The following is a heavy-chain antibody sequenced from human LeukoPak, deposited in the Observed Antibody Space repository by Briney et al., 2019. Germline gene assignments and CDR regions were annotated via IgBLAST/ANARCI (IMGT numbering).Heavy chain of an antibody. J-gene: IGHJ4*02. CDR2: IYYSGST. CDR3: ARRAKYYYDSSGYQN. D-gene: IGHD3-22*01. CDR1: GGSFSGYY. V-gene: IGHV4-39*01. Sequence: SETLSLTCAVYGGSFSGYYWGWIRRPPGKGLEWIGSIYYSGSTYYNPSLKSRVTISVDTSKNQFSLKLSSVTAADTAVYYCARRAKYYYDSSGYQNWGQGTLVTVSS.